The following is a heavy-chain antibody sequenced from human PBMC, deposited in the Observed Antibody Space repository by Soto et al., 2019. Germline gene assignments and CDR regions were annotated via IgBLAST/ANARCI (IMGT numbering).Heavy chain of an antibody. J-gene: IGHJ5*02. CDR2: IDWDDDK. V-gene: IGHV2-70*04. D-gene: IGHD3-22*01. CDR1: GFSLSTSGMR. CDR3: ARQGIVNWLEP. Sequence: SVPTLVNPTQTLTLTCTFSGFSLSTSGMRVSWIRQPPGKALEWLARIDWDDDKFYSTSLKTRLTISKDTSKNQVVLTMTNMDPVDTATYYCARQGIVNWLEPWGEGTLVTVSP.